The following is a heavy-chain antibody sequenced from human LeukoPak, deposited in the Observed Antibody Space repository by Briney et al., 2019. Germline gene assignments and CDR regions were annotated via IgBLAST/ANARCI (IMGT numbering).Heavy chain of an antibody. D-gene: IGHD3-10*01. Sequence: GGSLRPSCAASGFSFDTYAMHWVRQAPGQGLEWLALIWHDGSHKFYSNSVRGQFTISRDNSKNTVYLQMNNLRPDDTAVYYCARGIFGSGSYPDFWGQGTLVTVSS. CDR1: GFSFDTYA. CDR2: IWHDGSHK. J-gene: IGHJ4*02. CDR3: ARGIFGSGSYPDF. V-gene: IGHV3-33*01.